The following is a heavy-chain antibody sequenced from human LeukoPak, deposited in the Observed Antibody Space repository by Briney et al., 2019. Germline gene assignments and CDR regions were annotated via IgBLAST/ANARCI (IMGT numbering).Heavy chain of an antibody. J-gene: IGHJ4*02. CDR2: IIPIFGTA. CDR3: ARVRNLVAAAGTRWSPFDY. CDR1: GGTFSSYA. D-gene: IGHD6-13*01. Sequence: VASVKVSCKASGGTFSSYAISWVRQAPGQGLEWMGGIIPIFGTASYAQKFQGRVTITADESTSTAYMEVSSLRSEDTAVYYCARVRNLVAAAGTRWSPFDYWGQGTLVTVSS. V-gene: IGHV1-69*13.